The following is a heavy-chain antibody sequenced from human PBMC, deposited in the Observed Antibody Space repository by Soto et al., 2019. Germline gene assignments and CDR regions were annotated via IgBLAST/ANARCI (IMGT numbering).Heavy chain of an antibody. CDR1: GFTFSTYA. CDR3: AKFYGGKSAHTYTIDP. D-gene: IGHD2-15*01. Sequence: DVQLLESGGDLVQPGGSLRLSCAASGFTFSTYAMSWVRQAPGKGLEWVSTINTSGGSTYYADSVKGRFTISRDNSKNTLYLLMNSLRPEDTAVYYCAKFYGGKSAHTYTIDPWGQGTLVTVSS. J-gene: IGHJ5*02. V-gene: IGHV3-23*01. CDR2: INTSGGST.